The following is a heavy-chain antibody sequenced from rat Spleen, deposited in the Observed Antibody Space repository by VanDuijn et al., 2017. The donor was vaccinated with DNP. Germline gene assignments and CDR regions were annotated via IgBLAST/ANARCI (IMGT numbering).Heavy chain of an antibody. CDR3: ARSWGDDGYPPFAY. D-gene: IGHD1-12*03. V-gene: IGHV5-7*01. CDR2: ISYDGSST. CDR1: GFTFSNYD. Sequence: EVQLVESGGGLVQPGRSMKLSCAASGFTFSNYDMAWVRQAPKKGLEWVATISYDGSSTNYRDSVKGRFTISRDNAKSTLYLQMDSLRSEDTANYYCARSWGDDGYPPFAYWGQGTLVTVSS. J-gene: IGHJ3*01.